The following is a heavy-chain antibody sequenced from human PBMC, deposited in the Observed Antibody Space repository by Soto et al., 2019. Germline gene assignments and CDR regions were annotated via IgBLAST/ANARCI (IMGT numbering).Heavy chain of an antibody. D-gene: IGHD3-10*01. J-gene: IGHJ4*02. CDR1: GFTFSSYA. Sequence: PGGSLRLSCAASGFTFSSYAMSWVRQAPGKGLEWVSAISGSGGSTYYADSVKGRFTISRDNSKNSLYLQMNSLRAEDTAVYYCARDELLWFGELTDWGQGTLVTVSS. CDR2: ISGSGGST. V-gene: IGHV3-23*01. CDR3: ARDELLWFGELTD.